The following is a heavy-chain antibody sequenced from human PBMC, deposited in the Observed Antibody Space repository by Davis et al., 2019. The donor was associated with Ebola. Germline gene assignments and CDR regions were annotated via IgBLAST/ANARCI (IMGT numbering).Heavy chain of an antibody. V-gene: IGHV1-46*01. Sequence: ASVKVSCKASGYNFTNYYLHWVRQAPGQGLAWMAIINPTDGSTRYAQEFQGRVTVTMDTSTSTVYMELSSLRSDDTALFYCARALDISNRPFDYWGQGTLVTVSS. CDR1: GYNFTNYY. CDR2: INPTDGST. CDR3: ARALDISNRPFDY. J-gene: IGHJ4*02. D-gene: IGHD1-14*01.